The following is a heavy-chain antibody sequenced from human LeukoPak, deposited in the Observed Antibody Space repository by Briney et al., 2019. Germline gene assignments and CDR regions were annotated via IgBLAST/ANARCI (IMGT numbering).Heavy chain of an antibody. Sequence: ASVKVSCTASGGTFSNYAINWVRQAPGQGLEWTGGIISIFGTANYAQKFQGRVTITADESTSTAYMELSSLRSEDTAVYYCARGAPIRSYYYGMDVWGQGTTVTVSS. CDR1: GGTFSNYA. CDR2: IISIFGTA. V-gene: IGHV1-69*01. D-gene: IGHD2-21*01. J-gene: IGHJ6*02. CDR3: ARGAPIRSYYYGMDV.